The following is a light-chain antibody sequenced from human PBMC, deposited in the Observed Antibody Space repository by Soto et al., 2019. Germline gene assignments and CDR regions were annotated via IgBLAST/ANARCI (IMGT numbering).Light chain of an antibody. Sequence: DFQMTQSPSTLSASVGDGVTITCRASQSIGSGLAWYQQQPGKAPKLLIYKATNLQRGVSSRLRGSGSGTDVTLTIRSLQPAGPATCYCQQYHAFQYPVGQGTKLEI. CDR2: KAT. J-gene: IGKJ2*01. CDR3: QQYHAFQYP. V-gene: IGKV1-5*03. CDR1: QSIGSG.